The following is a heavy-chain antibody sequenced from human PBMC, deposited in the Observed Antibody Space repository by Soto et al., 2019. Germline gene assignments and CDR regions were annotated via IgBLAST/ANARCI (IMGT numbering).Heavy chain of an antibody. CDR3: ASVVAATYYFDY. CDR2: INHSGST. CDR1: GGSFSGYY. J-gene: IGHJ4*02. D-gene: IGHD2-15*01. V-gene: IGHV4-34*01. Sequence: PSETLSLTCAVYGGSFSGYYWSWIRQPPGKGLEWIGEINHSGSTNYNPSLKSRVTISVDTSKNQFSLKLSSVTAADTAVYYCASVVAATYYFDYWGQGTLVTVSS.